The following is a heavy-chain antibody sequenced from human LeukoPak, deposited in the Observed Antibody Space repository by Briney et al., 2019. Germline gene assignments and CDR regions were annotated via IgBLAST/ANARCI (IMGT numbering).Heavy chain of an antibody. CDR2: INHSGST. CDR1: GGSFSGYY. Sequence: PSETLSLTCAVYGGSFSGYYWSWIRQPPGKGLEWIGEINHSGSTNYNPSLKSRVTISVDKSKNQFSLKLSSVTAADTAVYYCAKDQGIAAADNDFDYWGQGTLVTVSS. D-gene: IGHD6-13*01. V-gene: IGHV4-34*01. CDR3: AKDQGIAAADNDFDY. J-gene: IGHJ4*02.